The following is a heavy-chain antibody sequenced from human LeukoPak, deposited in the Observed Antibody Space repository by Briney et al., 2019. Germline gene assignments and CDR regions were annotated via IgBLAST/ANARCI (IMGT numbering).Heavy chain of an antibody. V-gene: IGHV3-48*01. CDR3: ARDRGNQRGYYYYYMDV. CDR1: GFTFSSYS. CDR2: ISSSSSPI. Sequence: GGSLRLSCAASGFTFSSYSMNWVRQAPGKGLEWVSYISSSSSPIYYADSVKGRFTISRDNAKKSLYLQMNSLRAEDTAVYYCARDRGNQRGYYYYYMDVWGKGTTVTVSS. D-gene: IGHD1-14*01. J-gene: IGHJ6*03.